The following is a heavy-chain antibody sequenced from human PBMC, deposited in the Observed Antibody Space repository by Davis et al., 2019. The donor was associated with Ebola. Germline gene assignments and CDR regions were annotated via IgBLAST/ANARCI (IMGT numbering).Heavy chain of an antibody. J-gene: IGHJ4*02. CDR1: GYTFTGYY. Sequence: ASVKVSCKASGYTFTGYYMHWVRQAPGQELEGLGWINPNSGGTNYAQKFQGWVTMTRETSISTAYMELSRLRSDDTAVYYCARITLVGYYFDYWGQGTLVTVSS. D-gene: IGHD4-23*01. CDR2: INPNSGGT. V-gene: IGHV1-2*04. CDR3: ARITLVGYYFDY.